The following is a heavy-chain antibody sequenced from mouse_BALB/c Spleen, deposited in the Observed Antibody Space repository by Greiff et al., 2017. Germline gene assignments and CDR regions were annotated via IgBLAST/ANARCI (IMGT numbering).Heavy chain of an antibody. CDR3: ARWDGDDDYWYFDV. CDR1: GFSITSDYV. Sequence: DVQLQESGPGLVKPSQSLSLTCTVSGFSITSDYVGIWIRQPPGSLLVWMGSLSYSGSTSYNPPLKRRIPITRDTSKNQFFLQLNSVTTEDTATYYGARWDGDDDYWYFDVWGAGTTVTVSS. CDR2: LSYSGST. J-gene: IGHJ1*01. D-gene: IGHD2-2*01. V-gene: IGHV3-2*02.